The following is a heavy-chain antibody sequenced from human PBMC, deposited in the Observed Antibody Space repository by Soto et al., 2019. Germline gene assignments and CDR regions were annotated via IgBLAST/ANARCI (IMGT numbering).Heavy chain of an antibody. V-gene: IGHV1-3*01. J-gene: IGHJ5*02. CDR2: INAGNGNT. Sequence: QVQLVQSGAEVKKPGASVKVSCKASGYTFTSYAMHWVRQAPGQRLEWMGWINAGNGNTKYSQKFQGRVTITRDTSASTAYMKLSSLRSEDTALYYCARTRSSSGLERWFDPWGQGTLVTVSS. D-gene: IGHD6-19*01. CDR1: GYTFTSYA. CDR3: ARTRSSSGLERWFDP.